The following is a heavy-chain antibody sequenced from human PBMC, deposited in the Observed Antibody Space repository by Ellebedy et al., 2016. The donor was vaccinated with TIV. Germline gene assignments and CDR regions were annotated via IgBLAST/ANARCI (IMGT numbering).Heavy chain of an antibody. V-gene: IGHV3-74*01. CDR3: CAAYGH. J-gene: IGHJ4*02. D-gene: IGHD4-17*01. CDR2: IHSDGSTI. CDR1: GFTLSSDR. Sequence: GESLKISCAASGFTLSSDRMHWVRQAPGKGLVWVSYIHSDGSTISYADSVKGRFTISRDQARNTLYLQMNSLRAEDTAVYYCCAAYGHWGQGTLVSVSS.